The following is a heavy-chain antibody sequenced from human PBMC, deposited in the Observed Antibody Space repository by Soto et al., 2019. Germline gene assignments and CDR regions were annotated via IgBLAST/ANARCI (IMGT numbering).Heavy chain of an antibody. Sequence: QVQLVQSGAEVKKPGASVKVSCKASGYTFTSYGISWVRQAPGQGLEWMGWISAYNGNTNYAQKLQGRVTMTTDTSTITAYMERMSLRSDDTAVYYCARVPLGSGWRSYYYYGMNVWGQGTTVTVAS. D-gene: IGHD6-19*01. CDR1: GYTFTSYG. J-gene: IGHJ6*02. CDR3: ARVPLGSGWRSYYYYGMNV. V-gene: IGHV1-18*01. CDR2: ISAYNGNT.